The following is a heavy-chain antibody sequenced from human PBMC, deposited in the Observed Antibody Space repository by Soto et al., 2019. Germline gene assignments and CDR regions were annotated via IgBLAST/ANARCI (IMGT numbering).Heavy chain of an antibody. V-gene: IGHV1-69*02. CDR2: IITSLGIP. CDR1: GGTFNSYD. CDR3: ARRTSAFDV. Sequence: QGQLVQSGAEVKKPGSSVKVSCKASGGTFNSYDIHWVRQAPGQGLEWMGRIITSLGIPNYAQALQGRLTITANVATRTAYMELPNLKSGDTAIYYCARRTSAFDVWGQGTVVTVSS. J-gene: IGHJ3*01.